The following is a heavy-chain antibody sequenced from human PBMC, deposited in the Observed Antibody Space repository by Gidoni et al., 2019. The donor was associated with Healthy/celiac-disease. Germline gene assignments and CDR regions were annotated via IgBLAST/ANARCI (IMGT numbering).Heavy chain of an antibody. J-gene: IGHJ4*02. CDR3: AKDDYDSSGYYSSPVY. Sequence: EVQMLESGGGLVRPVGSLRLSCAASGFTFSSYAMSWVRLAPGKGLEWVAVSSGSCGSTYYADSVKGRFTISRDNSKNTLYLKMNSLRAEDTAVYYCAKDDYDSSGYYSSPVYWGQGTLVTVSS. CDR1: GFTFSSYA. V-gene: IGHV3-23*01. CDR2: SSGSCGST. D-gene: IGHD3-22*01.